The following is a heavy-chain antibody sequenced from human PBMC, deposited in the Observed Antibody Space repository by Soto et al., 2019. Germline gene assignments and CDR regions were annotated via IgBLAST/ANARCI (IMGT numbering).Heavy chain of an antibody. J-gene: IGHJ6*02. CDR2: IWYDGSNK. CDR1: GFTFSSYG. V-gene: IGHV3-33*01. CDR3: ARDSGPESGYYGMDV. Sequence: PGGSLRLSCAASGFTFSSYGMHWVRQAPGKGLGWVAVIWYDGSNKYYADSVKGRFTISRDNSKNTLYLQMNSLRAEDTAVYYCARDSGPESGYYGMDVWGQGTTVTVSS. D-gene: IGHD3-22*01.